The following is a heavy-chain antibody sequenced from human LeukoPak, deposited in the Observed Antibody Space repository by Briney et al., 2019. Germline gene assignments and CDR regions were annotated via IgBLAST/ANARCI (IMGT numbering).Heavy chain of an antibody. CDR2: ISGSGGST. Sequence: GGSLRLSCAASGFTFSSYAMSWVRQAPGKGLEWVSAISGSGGSTYYADSVKGRFTISGDNSKNTLYLQMNSLRAEDTAVYYCAKDHTSGWYSGYNWFDPWGQGTLVTVSS. V-gene: IGHV3-23*01. CDR1: GFTFSSYA. J-gene: IGHJ5*02. CDR3: AKDHTSGWYSGYNWFDP. D-gene: IGHD6-19*01.